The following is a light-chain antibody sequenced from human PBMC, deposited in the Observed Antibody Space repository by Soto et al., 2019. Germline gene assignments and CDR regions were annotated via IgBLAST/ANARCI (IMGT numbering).Light chain of an antibody. CDR1: QSVSSSY. J-gene: IGKJ1*01. V-gene: IGKV3-20*01. CDR2: GAS. Sequence: EMGLTQSPGTLSLSPGERATLSCRASQSVSSSYLAWYQQKPGQAPRLLIYGASNRATGIPDRFSGSGSGTDFTLTISRLEPEDFAVYYCQQYGSSPWTFGQGTKVDNK. CDR3: QQYGSSPWT.